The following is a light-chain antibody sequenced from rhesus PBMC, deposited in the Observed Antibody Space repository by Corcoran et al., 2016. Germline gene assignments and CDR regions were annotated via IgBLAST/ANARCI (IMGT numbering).Light chain of an antibody. Sequence: DIQMTQSPSSLSASVGDTVTITCRASRGVTNDLAWYQQKPGEAPKLLLYEASSLHSGFPSRFSGGGAGTEFTLTISSLQSEDSASYYCQQYDSTPFTFGPGTKLDIK. CDR1: RGVTND. V-gene: IGKV1-25*01. CDR3: QQYDSTPFT. J-gene: IGKJ3*01. CDR2: EAS.